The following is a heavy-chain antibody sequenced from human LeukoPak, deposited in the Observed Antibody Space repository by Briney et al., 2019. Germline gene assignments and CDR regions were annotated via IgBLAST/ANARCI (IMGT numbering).Heavy chain of an antibody. CDR2: IYYSGST. D-gene: IGHD2-2*01. Sequence: TSETLSLTCTVSGGSISSYYWSWIRQPPGKGLEWIGYIYYSGSTNYNPSLKSRVTISVDTSKNQFSLKLSSVTAADTAVYYCARGNRYQLPNSYYYYYYMDVWGKGTTVTVSS. V-gene: IGHV4-59*12. CDR3: ARGNRYQLPNSYYYYYYMDV. CDR1: GGSISSYY. J-gene: IGHJ6*03.